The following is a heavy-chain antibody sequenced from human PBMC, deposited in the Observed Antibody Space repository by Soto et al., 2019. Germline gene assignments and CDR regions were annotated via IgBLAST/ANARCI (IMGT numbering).Heavy chain of an antibody. D-gene: IGHD3-10*01. CDR2: INHSGST. CDR3: VRRHGLTIDAYY. J-gene: IGHJ4*02. V-gene: IGHV4-34*01. CDR1: GGSFSGYY. Sequence: PSETLSLTCAVYGGSFSGYYWSWIRQPPGKGLEWIGEINHSGSTNYNPSLKSRVTISVDTSKNQFSLKLSSVTAADTAVYYCVRRHGLTIDAYYWGQGTLVTVS.